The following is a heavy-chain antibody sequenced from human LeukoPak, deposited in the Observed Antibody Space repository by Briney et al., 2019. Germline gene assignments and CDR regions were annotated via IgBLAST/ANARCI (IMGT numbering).Heavy chain of an antibody. CDR1: GYTFTSYH. CDR3: ARAQGSYYHYYMDV. CDR2: INPSGGSP. D-gene: IGHD1-26*01. V-gene: IGHV1-46*01. Sequence: ASVKVSCKASGYTFTSYHLHWVRQAPGQGLEWMGIINPSGGSPNYAQKFQGRVTMTRDMSTSTVDMELSSLRSEDTAVYYCARAQGSYYHYYMDVWGKGTTVTVSS. J-gene: IGHJ6*03.